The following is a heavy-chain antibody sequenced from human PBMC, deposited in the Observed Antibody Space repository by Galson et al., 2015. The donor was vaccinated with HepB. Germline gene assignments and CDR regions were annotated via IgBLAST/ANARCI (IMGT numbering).Heavy chain of an antibody. J-gene: IGHJ4*02. CDR1: GGSISSSNW. D-gene: IGHD1-20*01. CDR2: IYHSGST. CDR3: ARYNWNPRGGFDY. Sequence: ETLSLTCAVSGGSISSSNWWSWVRQPPGKGLEWIGEIYHSGSTNYNPSLKSRVTISVDKSKNQFSLKLSSVTAADTAVYYCARYNWNPRGGFDYWGQGTLVTVSS. V-gene: IGHV4-4*02.